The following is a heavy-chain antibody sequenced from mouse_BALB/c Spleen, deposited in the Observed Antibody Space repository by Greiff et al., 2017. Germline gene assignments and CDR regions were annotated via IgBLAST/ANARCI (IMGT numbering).Heavy chain of an antibody. Sequence: EVKLMESGGGLVKPGGSLKLSCAASGFTFSSYAMSWVRQTPEKRLEWVATISSGGSYTYYPDSVKGRFTISRDNAKNTLYLQMSSLRSEDTAMYYCARQNYGNYLAWFAYWGQGTLVTVSA. CDR1: GFTFSSYA. J-gene: IGHJ3*01. D-gene: IGHD2-1*01. V-gene: IGHV5-9-3*01. CDR3: ARQNYGNYLAWFAY. CDR2: ISSGGSYT.